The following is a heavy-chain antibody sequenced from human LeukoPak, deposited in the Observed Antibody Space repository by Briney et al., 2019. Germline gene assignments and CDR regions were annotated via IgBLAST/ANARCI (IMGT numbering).Heavy chain of an antibody. J-gene: IGHJ3*02. V-gene: IGHV4-59*08. CDR2: IYYSGNT. CDR3: ARLRGLDCTTTSCSRLDAFDI. CDR1: GGSIRGYY. Sequence: SETLSLTCTVSGGSIRGYYWGWIRQPPGKALEWIGYIYYSGNTSYNPSLQSRLTISVDTSKNLFSLSLSSVTAADTAVYYCARLRGLDCTTTSCSRLDAFDIWGLGTMVTVSS. D-gene: IGHD2-2*01.